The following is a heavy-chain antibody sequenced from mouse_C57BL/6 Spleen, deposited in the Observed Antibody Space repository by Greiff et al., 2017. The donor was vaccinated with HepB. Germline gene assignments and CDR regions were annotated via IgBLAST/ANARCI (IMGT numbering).Heavy chain of an antibody. D-gene: IGHD2-3*01. CDR3: ARSDCYYRLDY. J-gene: IGHJ2*01. V-gene: IGHV7-3*01. CDR2: IRNKANGYTT. CDR1: GFTFTDYY. Sequence: DAKLVESGGGLVQPGGSLSLSCAASGFTFTDYYMSWVRQPPGKALEWLGFIRNKANGYTTEYSASVKGRFTISRDNSQSILYLQMNALRAEDSATYYYARSDCYYRLDYWGQGTTLTVSS.